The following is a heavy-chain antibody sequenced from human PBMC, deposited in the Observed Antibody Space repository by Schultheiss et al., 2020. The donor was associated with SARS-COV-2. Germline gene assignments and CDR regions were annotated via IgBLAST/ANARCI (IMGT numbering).Heavy chain of an antibody. CDR1: GLTLSDYG. J-gene: IGHJ3*02. CDR2: LWYDESRK. CDR3: ARDQGLDI. Sequence: LSCKESGLTLSDYGMHWVRQAPGKGLEWVSLLWYDESRKYYADSVKGRFTISRDNSKNTLYLQMNSLRAEDTAVYYCARDQGLDIWGQGTMVTVSS. V-gene: IGHV3-33*01.